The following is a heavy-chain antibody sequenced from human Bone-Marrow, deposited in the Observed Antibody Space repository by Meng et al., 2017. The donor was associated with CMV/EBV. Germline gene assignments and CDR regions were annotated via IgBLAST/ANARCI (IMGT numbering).Heavy chain of an antibody. V-gene: IGHV3-23*01. D-gene: IGHD3-22*01. CDR3: AKYGYYDSSGYYPFDY. CDR2: ISGSGGST. Sequence: GGSLRLSCAAYGFTFSSYAMSWVRQAPGKGLEWVSAISGSGGSTYYADSVKGRFTISRDNSKNTLYLQMNSLRAEDTAVYYCAKYGYYDSSGYYPFDYWGQGTLVTGSS. CDR1: GFTFSSYA. J-gene: IGHJ4*02.